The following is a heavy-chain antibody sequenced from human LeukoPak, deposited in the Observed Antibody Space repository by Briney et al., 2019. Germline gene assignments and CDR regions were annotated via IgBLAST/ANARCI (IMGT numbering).Heavy chain of an antibody. V-gene: IGHV1-18*01. Sequence: ASVKVPCKASGYTFTSYGISWVRQAPGQGLEWMGWISAYNGNTNYAQKLQGRVTMTTDTSTSTAYMELRSLRSDDTAVYYCARGVVVAATTYNWFDPWGQGTLVTVSS. CDR1: GYTFTSYG. J-gene: IGHJ5*02. D-gene: IGHD2-15*01. CDR2: ISAYNGNT. CDR3: ARGVVVAATTYNWFDP.